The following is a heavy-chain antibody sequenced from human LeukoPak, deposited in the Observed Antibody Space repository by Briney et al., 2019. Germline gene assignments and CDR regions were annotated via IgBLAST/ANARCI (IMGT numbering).Heavy chain of an antibody. CDR3: ARPTAAGTTEFDY. Sequence: ASVKVSCKASAYTFTSYYMHWVRQAPGQGLEWMGIINPSGGSTGYAQKFQGRVTMTRVTSTSTVYMELSSLRSEDTAVYYCARPTAAGTTEFDYWGQGTLVTVSS. J-gene: IGHJ4*02. D-gene: IGHD6-13*01. CDR1: AYTFTSYY. V-gene: IGHV1-46*01. CDR2: INPSGGST.